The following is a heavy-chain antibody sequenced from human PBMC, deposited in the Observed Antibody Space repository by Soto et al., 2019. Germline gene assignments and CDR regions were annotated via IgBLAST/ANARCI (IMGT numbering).Heavy chain of an antibody. CDR2: IYPGDSDT. Sequence: PGESLKISCKGSGYSFTSYWIGWVRQMPGKGLEWMGIIYPGDSDTRYSPSFQGQVTISADNSISTAYLQWSSLKASDPAMYYCARLRGLYCGNSGREGYYFDYWGQGTLVTVSS. CDR1: GYSFTSYW. J-gene: IGHJ4*02. V-gene: IGHV5-51*01. CDR3: ARLRGLYCGNSGREGYYFDY. D-gene: IGHD2-21*01.